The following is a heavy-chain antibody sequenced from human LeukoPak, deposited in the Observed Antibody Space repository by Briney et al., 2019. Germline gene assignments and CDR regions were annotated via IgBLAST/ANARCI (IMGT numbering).Heavy chain of an antibody. D-gene: IGHD7-27*01. Sequence: ASVKVSCKASGYTFTSYGISWVRQAPGQGLEWMGGIIPIFGTANYAQKFQGRVTITTDESTSTAYMELSSLRSEDTAVYYCARGRTNWGYFDYWGQGTLVTVSS. CDR2: IIPIFGTA. CDR3: ARGRTNWGYFDY. J-gene: IGHJ4*02. V-gene: IGHV1-69*05. CDR1: GYTFTSYG.